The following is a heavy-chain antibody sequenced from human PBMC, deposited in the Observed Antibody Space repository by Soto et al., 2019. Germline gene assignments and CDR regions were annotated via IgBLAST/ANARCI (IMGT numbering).Heavy chain of an antibody. J-gene: IGHJ5*02. CDR2: IYYSGST. D-gene: IGHD6-19*01. V-gene: IGHV4-59*08. CDR3: ARQAPHSSGWFWFDP. CDR1: GGSISSYY. Sequence: QVQLQESGPGLVKPSETLSLTCTVSGGSISSYYWSWIRQPPGKGLEWIGYIYYSGSTSYNPSLRRRVTRSVDTSKNQFSLKLSSVTAADTAVYYCARQAPHSSGWFWFDPWGQGTLVTVSS.